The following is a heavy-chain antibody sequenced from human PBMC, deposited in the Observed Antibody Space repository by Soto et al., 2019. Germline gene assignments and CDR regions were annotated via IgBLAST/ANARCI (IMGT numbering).Heavy chain of an antibody. Sequence: PGGSLRLSCAASGFTFSSYAMSWVRQAPGKGQEWVSAISGSGGSTYYADSVKGRFTISRDNSKNTLYLQMNSLRAEDTAVYYCAKVPVNYDFWSGYYTDNWFDPWGQATLVTVSS. D-gene: IGHD3-3*01. CDR1: GFTFSSYA. CDR2: ISGSGGST. J-gene: IGHJ5*02. V-gene: IGHV3-23*01. CDR3: AKVPVNYDFWSGYYTDNWFDP.